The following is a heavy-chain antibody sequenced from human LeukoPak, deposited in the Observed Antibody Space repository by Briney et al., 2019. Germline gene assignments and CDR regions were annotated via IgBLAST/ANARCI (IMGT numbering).Heavy chain of an antibody. CDR2: SHYSGNT. J-gene: IGHJ5*02. V-gene: IGHV4-39*01. CDR3: ARALRPQLVTGWFDP. CDR1: GDSINSSNYY. Sequence: PSETLSLTCTVSGDSINSSNYYWGWNRQPPGKGREWIGISHYSGNTYYNPSLKGRVTISVDTSKNQFSLKLSSVNAADPAVYYCARALRPQLVTGWFDPWGQGTLVTVSS. D-gene: IGHD3-9*01.